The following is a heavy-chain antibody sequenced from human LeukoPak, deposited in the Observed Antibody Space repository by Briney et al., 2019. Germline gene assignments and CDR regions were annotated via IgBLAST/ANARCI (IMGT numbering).Heavy chain of an antibody. V-gene: IGHV3-7*03. CDR1: GFTFSSYY. CDR2: IKQDGSEQ. D-gene: IGHD2-15*01. Sequence: GGSLRLSCAASGFTFSSYYMNWVRQAPGKGREGVAMIKQDGSEQHSGDSVKGRFTISRDDAKNSLYLQLNSLRAEDTAVYFCVRGAGYLFDSWGQGTLVTVSS. CDR3: VRGAGYLFDS. J-gene: IGHJ4*02.